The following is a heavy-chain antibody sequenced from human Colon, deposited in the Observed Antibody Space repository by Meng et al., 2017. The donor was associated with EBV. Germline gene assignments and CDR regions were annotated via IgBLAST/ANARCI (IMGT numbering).Heavy chain of an antibody. CDR3: ARGPYCGGDCYWFDP. CDR2: IYHGGTT. V-gene: IGHV4-30-2*01. Sequence: QPLLQESASGPVQPSQSLSLTCAVSGDSISSGDYSWSWIRQPPGQGLEWIGYIYHGGTTYNTSLKSRVTISVDNSKNQFSLRLTSVTAADTAVYYCARGPYCGGDCYWFDPWGQGTLVTVSS. J-gene: IGHJ5*02. CDR1: GDSISSGDYS. D-gene: IGHD2-21*02.